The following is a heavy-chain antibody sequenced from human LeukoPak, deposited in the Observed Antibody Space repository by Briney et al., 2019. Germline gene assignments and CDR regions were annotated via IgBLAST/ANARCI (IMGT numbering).Heavy chain of an antibody. Sequence: ASVKVSCKASGYTFTGYYMHWVRQAPGQGLEWMGRINPNSGGTNYAQKFQGRVTMTRDTSISTAYMELSRLRSDDTAVCYCARDGVGATAAFDIWGQGTMVTVSS. CDR1: GYTFTGYY. CDR2: INPNSGGT. D-gene: IGHD1-26*01. J-gene: IGHJ3*02. CDR3: ARDGVGATAAFDI. V-gene: IGHV1-2*06.